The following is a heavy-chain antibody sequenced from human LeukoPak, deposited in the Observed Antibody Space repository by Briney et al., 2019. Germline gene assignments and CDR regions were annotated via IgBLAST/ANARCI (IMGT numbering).Heavy chain of an antibody. CDR1: GYTFTNYW. CDR2: IEPSDSYT. CDR3: ARQYSGYDYYFDY. D-gene: IGHD5-12*01. V-gene: IGHV5-10-1*01. J-gene: IGHJ4*02. Sequence: GESLKISCQCSGYTFTNYWISWVRQMPGKRLEWMGRIEPSDSYTNYNPSFRGHITISADKSSSTPYLHWSSLKASDTAMYFCARQYSGYDYYFDYWGQGILVTVSS.